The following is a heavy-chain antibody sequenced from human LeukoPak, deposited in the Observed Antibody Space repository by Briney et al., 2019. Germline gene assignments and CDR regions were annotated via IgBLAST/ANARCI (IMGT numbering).Heavy chain of an antibody. CDR1: GYTCTSYY. J-gene: IGHJ6*03. CDR3: ARGGYYDFWSGFIRDYMDV. D-gene: IGHD3-3*01. CDR2: INPSGGST. Sequence: ASVKVSCKASGYTCTSYYMHWVRQAPGQGLEWMGIINPSGGSTSYAQKFQGRVTMTRDTSTSTVYMELSSLRSEDTAVYYCARGGYYDFWSGFIRDYMDVWGKGTTVTVSS. V-gene: IGHV1-46*01.